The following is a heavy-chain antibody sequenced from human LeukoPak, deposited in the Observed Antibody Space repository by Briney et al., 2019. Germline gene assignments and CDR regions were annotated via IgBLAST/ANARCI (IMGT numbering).Heavy chain of an antibody. J-gene: IGHJ4*02. CDR2: ISYDGSNK. CDR1: GFTFSSYG. Sequence: GSLRLSCAASGFTFSSYGMHWVRQAPGKGLEWVAVISYDGSNKYYADSVKGRFTISRDNSKTTLYLQMNSLRAEDTAVYYCAKSDDGGLYYFDYWGQGTLVTVSS. V-gene: IGHV3-30*18. CDR3: AKSDDGGLYYFDY. D-gene: IGHD3-16*01.